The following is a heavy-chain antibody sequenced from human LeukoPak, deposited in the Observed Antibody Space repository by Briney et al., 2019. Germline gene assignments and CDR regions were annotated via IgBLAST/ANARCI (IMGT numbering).Heavy chain of an antibody. CDR1: GFTFSSYW. D-gene: IGHD6-19*01. CDR3: ARGIAVAGTDS. Sequence: GGSLRLSCAASGFTFSSYWMHWVRQAPGKGLVWLSRINSDGYSISYADSVKGRFTISRDNAKNTLYLQMNTLGAEDTAMYYCARGIAVAGTDSWGQGTLVTVSS. J-gene: IGHJ4*02. CDR2: INSDGYSI. V-gene: IGHV3-74*01.